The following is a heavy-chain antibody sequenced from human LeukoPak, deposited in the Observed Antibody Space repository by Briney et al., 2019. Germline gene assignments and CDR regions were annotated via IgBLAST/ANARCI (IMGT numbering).Heavy chain of an antibody. Sequence: SETLSLTCAVYGGSFSGYYWSWIRQPPGKGLEWIGEINHSGSTNYNPSLKSRVTISVDTSKNRFSLKLSSVTAADTAVYYCARDECSSTSCYDYWGQGTLVTVSS. CDR3: ARDECSSTSCYDY. V-gene: IGHV4-34*01. CDR2: INHSGST. D-gene: IGHD2-2*01. J-gene: IGHJ4*02. CDR1: GGSFSGYY.